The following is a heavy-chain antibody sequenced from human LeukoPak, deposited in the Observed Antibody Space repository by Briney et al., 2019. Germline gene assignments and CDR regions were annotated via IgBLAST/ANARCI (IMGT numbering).Heavy chain of an antibody. Sequence: KPGGSLRLSCAASGFTFSSYNMNWVRQAPGKGLEWVSSISSTSSYIYYADSVKGRVTISRDNAKNSLYLQMNSLRAEDTAVYYCARKAYYGSGGAFDIWGQGTMVTVSS. J-gene: IGHJ3*02. CDR1: GFTFSSYN. CDR3: ARKAYYGSGGAFDI. CDR2: ISSTSSYI. D-gene: IGHD3-10*01. V-gene: IGHV3-21*01.